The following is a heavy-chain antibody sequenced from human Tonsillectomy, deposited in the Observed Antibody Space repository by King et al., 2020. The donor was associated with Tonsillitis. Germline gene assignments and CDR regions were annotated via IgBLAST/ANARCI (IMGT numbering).Heavy chain of an antibody. Sequence: QLVQSGAEVKKSGSSVKVSCKASGGTFSNYAISWVRQAPGQGLEWIGGIIPIFDTANYAQKFQGRVTIIADESTSTAYMELNSLRSEDTAVYYCARAGSQGAFDIWAKGQWSPSLQ. D-gene: IGHD1-26*01. V-gene: IGHV1-69*01. CDR2: IIPIFDTA. J-gene: IGHJ3*02. CDR3: ARAGSQGAFDI. CDR1: GGTFSNYA.